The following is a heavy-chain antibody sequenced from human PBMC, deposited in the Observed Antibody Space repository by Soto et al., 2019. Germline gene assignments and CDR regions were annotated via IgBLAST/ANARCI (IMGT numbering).Heavy chain of an antibody. CDR2: IYYSGST. CDR3: ARETDYGGMDY. D-gene: IGHD4-17*01. Sequence: LSLTCTVSGGSISSYYWSWIRQPPGKGLEWIGYIYYSGSTNYNPSLQSRVTISVDTSMNQFSLRLSSVTAADTAVYYCARETDYGGMDYWGQGTLVTVSS. V-gene: IGHV4-59*01. CDR1: GGSISSYY. J-gene: IGHJ4*02.